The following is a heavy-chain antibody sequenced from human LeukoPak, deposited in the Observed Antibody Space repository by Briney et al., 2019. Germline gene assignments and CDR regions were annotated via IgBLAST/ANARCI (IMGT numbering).Heavy chain of an antibody. D-gene: IGHD4-17*01. V-gene: IGHV3-7*01. Sequence: QPGGSLRLSCAASGFTFSSYWRSWVRQAPGKGLEWVANIKQDGSEKYYLDSVKGRFTISRDTAKNSLYLQMNSLRAEDTAVYYCARDKDYGDNNCFDPWGQGTLVTVSS. CDR2: IKQDGSEK. J-gene: IGHJ5*02. CDR3: ARDKDYGDNNCFDP. CDR1: GFTFSSYW.